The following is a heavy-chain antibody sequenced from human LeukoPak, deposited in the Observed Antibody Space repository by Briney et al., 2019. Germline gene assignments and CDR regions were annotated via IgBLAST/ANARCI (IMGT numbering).Heavy chain of an antibody. CDR3: ARSPATSWSNFDY. CDR2: IHHSGST. J-gene: IGHJ4*02. D-gene: IGHD2-2*01. Sequence: PSETLSLTCAVYVDSFSDHYWIWIRQPPGKGPEWIGEIHHSGSTNYRLSLKSRVSISVDRSKNQFSLKLTSVTAADTAVYYCARSPATSWSNFDYWGQGTLVTVSS. CDR1: VDSFSDHY. V-gene: IGHV4-34*01.